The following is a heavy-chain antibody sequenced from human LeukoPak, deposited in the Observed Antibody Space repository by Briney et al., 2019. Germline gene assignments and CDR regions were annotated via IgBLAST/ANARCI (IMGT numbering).Heavy chain of an antibody. V-gene: IGHV3-21*01. CDR3: ASVVVPAAIPSTSDY. Sequence: GGSLRLSCAASGFTFSSYSMNWVRQAPGKGLEWVSSISSSSSYIYYADSVKGRFTIPRDSAKNSLYLQMNSLRAEDTAVYYCASVVVPAAIPSTSDYWGQGTLVTVSS. D-gene: IGHD2-2*02. CDR2: ISSSSSYI. J-gene: IGHJ4*02. CDR1: GFTFSSYS.